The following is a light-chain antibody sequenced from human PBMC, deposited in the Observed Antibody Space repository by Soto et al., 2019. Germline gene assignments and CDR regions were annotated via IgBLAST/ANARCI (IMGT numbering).Light chain of an antibody. CDR2: HTS. CDR1: QSVSSN. V-gene: IGKV3-15*01. CDR3: QQYNKWPLT. Sequence: EIVMTQSPATRAVSPGERATLSCRASQSVSSNLAWYQQKPGQAPRLLIYHTSTRATGIQARFSGSGSGTEFTLTISSLQSEDFAVYYCQQYNKWPLTFGGGTKVEIK. J-gene: IGKJ4*01.